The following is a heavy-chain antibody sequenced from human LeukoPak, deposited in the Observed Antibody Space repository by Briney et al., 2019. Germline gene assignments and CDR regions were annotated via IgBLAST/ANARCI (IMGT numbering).Heavy chain of an antibody. J-gene: IGHJ5*02. V-gene: IGHV4-59*01. Sequence: SETLSLTCTVSGGSISSYYWSRIRQPPGKGLEWIGYIYYSGSTNYNPSLKSRVTISVDTSKNQFSLKLSSVTAADTAVYYCARDSSIAARGWFDPWGQGTLVTVSS. CDR2: IYYSGST. CDR3: ARDSSIAARGWFDP. D-gene: IGHD6-6*01. CDR1: GGSISSYY.